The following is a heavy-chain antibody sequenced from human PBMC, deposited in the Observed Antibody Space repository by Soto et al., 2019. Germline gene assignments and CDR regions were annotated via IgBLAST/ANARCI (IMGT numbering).Heavy chain of an antibody. Sequence: PWGSLSLSCSASGFTFISYEMNWVGQAAGKGLEWFSYISSSGSTIYYADSVKGRFTISRDNAKNSLYLQMNSLRAEDTAVYYCARDGKDYGDDKFDYWGQGPLVTVSS. V-gene: IGHV3-48*03. D-gene: IGHD4-17*01. J-gene: IGHJ4*02. CDR2: ISSSGSTI. CDR1: GFTFISYE. CDR3: ARDGKDYGDDKFDY.